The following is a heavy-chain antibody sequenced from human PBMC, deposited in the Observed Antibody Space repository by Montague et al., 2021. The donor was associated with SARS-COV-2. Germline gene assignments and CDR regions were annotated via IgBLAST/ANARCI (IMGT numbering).Heavy chain of an antibody. Sequence: YSGHSHYNPSHKDRVSIAIDTTKNQFYLKLNSVTVADTAVYYCARDRGLGVAENFDCWGQGTLVTFSS. V-gene: IGHV4-30-4*01. CDR3: ARDRGLGVAENFDC. J-gene: IGHJ4*02. D-gene: IGHD3-10*01. CDR2: YSGHS.